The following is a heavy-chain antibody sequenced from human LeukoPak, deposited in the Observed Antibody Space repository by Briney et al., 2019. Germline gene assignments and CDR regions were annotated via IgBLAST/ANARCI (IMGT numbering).Heavy chain of an antibody. CDR1: GFTFSGSA. D-gene: IGHD2-2*01. J-gene: IGHJ6*03. Sequence: GGSLRLSCAASGFTFSGSAMHWVRQASGKGLEWVGRIRSKANSYATAYAASVKGRFTISRDDSKNTAYLQMNSLKTEDTAVYYCTTKYLYYMDVWGKGTTVTISS. CDR2: IRSKANSYAT. CDR3: TTKYLYYMDV. V-gene: IGHV3-73*01.